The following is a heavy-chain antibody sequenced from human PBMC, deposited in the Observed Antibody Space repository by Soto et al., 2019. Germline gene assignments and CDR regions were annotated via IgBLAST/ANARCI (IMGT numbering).Heavy chain of an antibody. CDR3: ARDPLGDQYYYGMDV. J-gene: IGHJ6*02. Sequence: GGSLRLSCAASGFTFSSYAMHWVRQAPGKGLEWVAVISYDGSNKYYADSVKGRFTISRDNSKNTLYLQMNSLRAEDTAVYYCARDPLGDQYYYGMDVWGQGTTVTVSS. D-gene: IGHD3-10*01. CDR2: ISYDGSNK. CDR1: GFTFSSYA. V-gene: IGHV3-30-3*01.